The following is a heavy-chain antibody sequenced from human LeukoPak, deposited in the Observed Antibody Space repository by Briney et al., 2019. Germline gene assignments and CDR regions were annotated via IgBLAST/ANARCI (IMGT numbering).Heavy chain of an antibody. CDR2: ISAYNGNT. D-gene: IGHD3-10*01. J-gene: IGHJ4*02. CDR3: ARDQAFVRGDLDY. CDR1: GYTFTSYG. V-gene: IGHV1-18*04. Sequence: ASVKASCKASGYTFTSYGISWVRQAPGQGLEWMGWISAYNGNTNYVQKFRGRVTMTTDTSTSTAYMELRSLRSDDTAVYYCARDQAFVRGDLDYWGQGTLVTVSS.